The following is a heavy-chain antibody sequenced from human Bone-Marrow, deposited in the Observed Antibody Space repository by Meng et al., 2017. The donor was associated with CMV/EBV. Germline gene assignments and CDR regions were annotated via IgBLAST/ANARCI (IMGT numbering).Heavy chain of an antibody. CDR3: TIDSWVNFDY. V-gene: IGHV3-15*01. D-gene: IGHD1-26*01. CDR1: GFTFSNAW. Sequence: GGSLRLSCAASGFTFSNAWMSWVRQAPGKGLEWVGRNKSKTDGGTTDYAAPVKGRFTISRDDSKNTLYLQMNSLKTEDTAVYYCTIDSWVNFDYWGQATLVTVSS. CDR2: NKSKTDGGTT. J-gene: IGHJ4*02.